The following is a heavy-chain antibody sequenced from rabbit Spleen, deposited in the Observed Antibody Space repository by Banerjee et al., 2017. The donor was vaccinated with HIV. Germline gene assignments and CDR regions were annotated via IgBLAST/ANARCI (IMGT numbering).Heavy chain of an antibody. CDR2: MNTATGKA. D-gene: IGHD4-1*01. CDR3: ARETSSGWGVVSYYFNL. CDR1: GFSFGDVDV. J-gene: IGHJ4*01. Sequence: EQLVESGGGLVKPGASLTLTCKASGFSFGDVDVMCWVRQAPGKGLEWIACMNTATGKAVYATWAKGRFTISKTSSTMVTLQMTSLTAADTATYFCARETSSGWGVVSYYFNLWGPGTLVTVS. V-gene: IGHV1S45*01.